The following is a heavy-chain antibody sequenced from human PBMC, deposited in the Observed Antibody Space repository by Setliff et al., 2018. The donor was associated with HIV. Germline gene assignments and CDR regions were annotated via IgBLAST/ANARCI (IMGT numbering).Heavy chain of an antibody. CDR1: GGSMNSHY. CDR2: IYYSVST. CDR3: ARGVADYDFWSGSGDYYYMDV. Sequence: SETLSLTCTVSGGSMNSHYWSWIRQSPGRGLEWIGYIYYSVSTKYNPSPKSRVSMSIDTSKNQFSLKMSSVTAADTAVYYCARGVADYDFWSGSGDYYYMDVWGKGTTVTVS. D-gene: IGHD3-3*01. V-gene: IGHV4-59*11. J-gene: IGHJ6*03.